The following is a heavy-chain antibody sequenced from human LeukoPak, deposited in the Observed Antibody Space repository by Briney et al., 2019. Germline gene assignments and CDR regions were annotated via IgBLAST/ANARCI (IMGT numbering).Heavy chain of an antibody. CDR1: GGSISSSSYY. J-gene: IGHJ4*02. CDR2: IYYSGST. V-gene: IGHV4-39*07. Sequence: SETLSLTCTVSGGSISSSSYYWGWIRQPPGKGLEWIGSIYYSGSTYYNPSLKSRVTISVDTSKNQFSLKLSSVTAADTAVYYCARDRPNSSGWYVPCDYWGQGTLVTVSS. CDR3: ARDRPNSSGWYVPCDY. D-gene: IGHD6-19*01.